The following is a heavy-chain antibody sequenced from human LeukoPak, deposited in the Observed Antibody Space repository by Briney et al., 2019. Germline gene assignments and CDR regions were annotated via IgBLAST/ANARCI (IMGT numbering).Heavy chain of an antibody. CDR3: VRGVSSGWYVGFDY. Sequence: ASVKVSCKASGYTFTTYGMNWVRQAPGQGLEWMGWINTNTGNPTYAQAFTGRFVFSLDTSVSTAYLQISSLKAEDTAVYYCVRGVSSGWYVGFDYWGQGTLVTVSS. J-gene: IGHJ4*02. CDR2: INTNTGNP. V-gene: IGHV7-4-1*02. CDR1: GYTFTTYG. D-gene: IGHD6-19*01.